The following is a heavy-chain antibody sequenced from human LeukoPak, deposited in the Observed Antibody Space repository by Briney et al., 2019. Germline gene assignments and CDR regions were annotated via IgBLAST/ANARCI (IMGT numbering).Heavy chain of an antibody. V-gene: IGHV3-23*01. CDR3: AKGVEGYGDY. CDR2: ITSSGGST. CDR1: GFTFSTYA. D-gene: IGHD1-1*01. J-gene: IGHJ4*02. Sequence: GGSLRLSCAASGFTFSTYAMSWVRQAPGKGLEWVSGITSSGGSTYYADSVKGRFTISRDNSKNTLYLQMNSLRAEDTAVYYCAKGVEGYGDYWGQGTLVTVSS.